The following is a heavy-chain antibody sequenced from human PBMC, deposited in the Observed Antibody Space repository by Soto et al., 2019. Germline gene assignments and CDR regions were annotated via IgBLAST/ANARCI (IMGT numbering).Heavy chain of an antibody. CDR1: GGSSSTYY. D-gene: IGHD4-17*01. J-gene: IGHJ4*02. CDR3: ARFYSDYVLDS. Sequence: SETLSLTCTVSGGSSSTYYWNWIRQPPGKGLEWIGYIYDSGSTNYNPSLKSRVTISVDTSKNQFSLKLSSVTAADTAVYYCARFYSDYVLDSWGQGTLATVSS. CDR2: IYDSGST. V-gene: IGHV4-59*01.